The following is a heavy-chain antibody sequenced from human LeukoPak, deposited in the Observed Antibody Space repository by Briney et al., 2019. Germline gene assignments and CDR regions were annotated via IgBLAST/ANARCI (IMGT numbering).Heavy chain of an antibody. CDR1: GGSFSGYY. J-gene: IGHJ4*02. Sequence: PSETLSLTCAVYGGSFSGYYWSWIRQPPGKGLEWTGEINHSGSTNYNPSLKSRVTISVDTSKNQFSLKLSSVTAADTAVYYCARLIRARGPIVVVKSTYFDYWGQGTLVTVSS. CDR3: ARLIRARGPIVVVKSTYFDY. D-gene: IGHD2-15*01. V-gene: IGHV4-34*01. CDR2: INHSGST.